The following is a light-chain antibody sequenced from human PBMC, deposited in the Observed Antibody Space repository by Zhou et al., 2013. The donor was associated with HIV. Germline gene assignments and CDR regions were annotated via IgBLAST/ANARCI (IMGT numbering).Light chain of an antibody. CDR3: QHYDASSGK. Sequence: DIQMTQSPSSLSASVGDRVTITCRASQGIRNDLGWYQQKPGKAPKRLIFAASSLQSGVPSRFSGSGSGTEFTLTISSLQPDDFATYYCQHYDASSGKFGPGTKVEVK. J-gene: IGKJ1*01. CDR1: QGIRND. V-gene: IGKV1-17*01. CDR2: AAS.